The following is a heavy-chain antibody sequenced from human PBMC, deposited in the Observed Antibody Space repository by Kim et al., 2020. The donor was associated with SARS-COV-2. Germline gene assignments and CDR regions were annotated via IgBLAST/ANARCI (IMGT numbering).Heavy chain of an antibody. Sequence: GGSLRLSCAASGFTFSSNDMHWVRQAPGKGLDWAAVISYDGSNKYYADSVKGRFTISRDNSKNTLYLQMNSLRAEDTAVYYCAKEGRYCSGGSCYLDYWGQGTLVTVSS. V-gene: IGHV3-30*18. CDR2: ISYDGSNK. J-gene: IGHJ4*02. CDR1: GFTFSSND. D-gene: IGHD2-15*01. CDR3: AKEGRYCSGGSCYLDY.